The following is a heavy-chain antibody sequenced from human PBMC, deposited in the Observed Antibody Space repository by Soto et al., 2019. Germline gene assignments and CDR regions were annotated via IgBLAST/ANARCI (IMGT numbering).Heavy chain of an antibody. V-gene: IGHV3-30*18. D-gene: IGHD6-19*01. CDR1: GFTFSSYG. CDR2: ISYDGSNK. J-gene: IGHJ6*02. CDR3: AKSMGIAVVYYYYGMDV. Sequence: HPGGSLRLSCAASGFTFSSYGMHGVRQAPGKGLEWVAVISYDGSNKYYADSVKGRFTISRDNSKNTLYLQMNSLRAEDTAVYYCAKSMGIAVVYYYYGMDVWGQGTTVTVS.